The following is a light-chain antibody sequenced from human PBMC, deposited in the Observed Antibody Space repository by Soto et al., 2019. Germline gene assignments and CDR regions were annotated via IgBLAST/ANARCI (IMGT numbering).Light chain of an antibody. J-gene: IGLJ3*02. V-gene: IGLV1-40*01. CDR3: QSYDSSLSAL. CDR1: SSNIGAGYD. Sequence: QSVLTQPPSVSGAPGQRVPISCTGSSSNIGAGYDVHWYQQLPGTAPKLLIYGNSNRPSGVPDRFSGSKSGTSASLAITGRQAEDEADYYCQSYDSSLSALFGGGTKVTVL. CDR2: GNS.